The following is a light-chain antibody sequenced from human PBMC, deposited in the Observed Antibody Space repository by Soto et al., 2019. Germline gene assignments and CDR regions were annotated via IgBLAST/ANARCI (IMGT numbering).Light chain of an antibody. Sequence: QSVLAQPASVSGSPGQSVTISCTGTSSDVGAYNSVSWYQQHPDKAPQLMIYKGTQRPSGVSNRFSGSTSGNAASLTISGLQAGDEADYFCCSSAPESTYVFGTGTKVTVL. V-gene: IGLV2-23*01. J-gene: IGLJ1*01. CDR1: SSDVGAYNS. CDR3: CSSAPESTYV. CDR2: KGT.